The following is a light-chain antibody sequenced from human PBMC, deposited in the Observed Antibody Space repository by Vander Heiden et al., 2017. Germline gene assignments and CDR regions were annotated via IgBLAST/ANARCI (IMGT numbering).Light chain of an antibody. Sequence: SYVLTQPPSVSVAPGQTARITCGANNIGSKTVHWYQQKPGQAPVLVVYGDSDRPSGIPGRFAGSNSGNTATLTISGVEAGDEADYYCQVWTSSSDHYYVFGTGTTVTVL. V-gene: IGLV3-21*02. CDR2: GDS. J-gene: IGLJ1*01. CDR3: QVWTSSSDHYYV. CDR1: NIGSKT.